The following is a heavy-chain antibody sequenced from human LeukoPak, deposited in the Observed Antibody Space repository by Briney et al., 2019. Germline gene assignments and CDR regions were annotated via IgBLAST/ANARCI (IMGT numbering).Heavy chain of an antibody. Sequence: SETLSLTCAVYGGSFSGYYWSWIRQPPGKVLEWIGEINHSGSTNYNPSLKSRVTISVDTSKNQFSLKLRSVTAADTAVYYCARRYRSRYCTNGVCYGMDVWGQGTTVTVSS. J-gene: IGHJ6*02. CDR1: GGSFSGYY. CDR2: INHSGST. D-gene: IGHD2-8*01. CDR3: ARRYRSRYCTNGVCYGMDV. V-gene: IGHV4-34*01.